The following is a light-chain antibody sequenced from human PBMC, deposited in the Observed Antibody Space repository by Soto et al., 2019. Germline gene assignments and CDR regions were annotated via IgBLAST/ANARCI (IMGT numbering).Light chain of an antibody. V-gene: IGKV1-9*01. CDR2: AAS. CDR3: QQFDSSPLT. Sequence: DIQLTQSPSFLSASVGDRVTITCRASQGISSYLAWFQQKPGKAPKLLIYAASTLQSGVPSRFSGSGSGTQFKLTIHSLVSEDVAKYYCQQFDSSPLTCGPGTKVDI. CDR1: QGISSY. J-gene: IGKJ3*01.